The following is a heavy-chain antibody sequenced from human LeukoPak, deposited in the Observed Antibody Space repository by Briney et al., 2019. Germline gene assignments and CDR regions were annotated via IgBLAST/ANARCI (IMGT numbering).Heavy chain of an antibody. Sequence: GGSLRLSCAASGFTFSSYSMNWVRQAPGKGLEWVSSISSSSSYIYYADSVKGRFTISRDNAKNSLYLQMNSLRAEDTAVYYCASARYGDSYMDVWGKGATVTVSS. J-gene: IGHJ6*03. V-gene: IGHV3-21*01. CDR2: ISSSSSYI. D-gene: IGHD4-17*01. CDR1: GFTFSSYS. CDR3: ASARYGDSYMDV.